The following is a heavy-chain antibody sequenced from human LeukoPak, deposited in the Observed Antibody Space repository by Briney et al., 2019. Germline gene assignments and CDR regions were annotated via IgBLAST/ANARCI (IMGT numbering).Heavy chain of an antibody. Sequence: ASVKVSCEASGYTFTSYAMNWVRQAPGQGLEWMGWINPNSGGTNYAQTFQGRVTMTRDTSISTACMEVRRLRSDDTAIYYCAREGYCSGGNCPVAFWGQGTLVTVSS. CDR3: AREGYCSGGNCPVAF. CDR2: INPNSGGT. V-gene: IGHV1-2*02. D-gene: IGHD2-15*01. J-gene: IGHJ4*02. CDR1: GYTFTSYA.